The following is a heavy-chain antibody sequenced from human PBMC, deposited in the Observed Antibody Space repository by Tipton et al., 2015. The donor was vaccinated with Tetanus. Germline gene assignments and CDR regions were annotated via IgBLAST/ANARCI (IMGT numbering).Heavy chain of an antibody. CDR1: GGSVSSGSYY. Sequence: TLSLTCTVSGGSVSSGSYYWSWIRQPPGKGLEWIGYIYSSGSTYYNPSLKGRVTISVDTSTTQFSLRLNSVTAADTAIYYCARDHRLSASYAGWFDPWGQGTLVTVSS. CDR2: IYSSGST. V-gene: IGHV4-61*01. J-gene: IGHJ5*02. D-gene: IGHD1-26*01. CDR3: ARDHRLSASYAGWFDP.